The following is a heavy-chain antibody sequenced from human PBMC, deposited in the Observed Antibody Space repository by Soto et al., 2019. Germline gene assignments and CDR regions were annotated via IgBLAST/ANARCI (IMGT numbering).Heavy chain of an antibody. CDR1: GLPFSSYG. CDR2: IWYDESNK. J-gene: IGHJ6*02. CDR3: AIGDGLRDSQYYYYYYGMDV. D-gene: IGHD4-17*01. Sequence: PGVSLILSCAASGLPFSSYGMHWVRPAPDKGLELVRVIWYDESNKYYADSVKGRFTISRDNSKNTLYLQMNSLRAEDTAVYYCAIGDGLRDSQYYYYYYGMDVWGQGTTVTVSS. V-gene: IGHV3-33*01.